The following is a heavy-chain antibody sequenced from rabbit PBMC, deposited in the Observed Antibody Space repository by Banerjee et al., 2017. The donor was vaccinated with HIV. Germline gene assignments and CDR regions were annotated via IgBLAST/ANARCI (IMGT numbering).Heavy chain of an antibody. CDR3: ARIGYADYGDFNL. J-gene: IGHJ4*01. Sequence: QSLEESGGGLVKPGASLTLTCTASGFSFSSSYWICWVRQAPGKGLEWIACIYTGSGSALYVSWAKGRFTISKTSSTTVTLQMTSLTAADTATYFCARIGYADYGDFNLWGQGTLVTVS. CDR1: GFSFSSSYW. D-gene: IGHD6-1*01. CDR2: IYTGSGSA. V-gene: IGHV1S40*01.